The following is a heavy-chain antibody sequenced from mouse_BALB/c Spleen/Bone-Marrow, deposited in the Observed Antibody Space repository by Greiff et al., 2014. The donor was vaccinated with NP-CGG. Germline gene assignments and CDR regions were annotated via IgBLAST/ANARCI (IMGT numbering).Heavy chain of an antibody. J-gene: IGHJ4*01. CDR3: ARSYYGKAMDY. V-gene: IGHV1S41*01. D-gene: IGHD1-1*01. Sequence: DLVKPGASVKLSCKASGYTFTSYWINWIKQRPGQGLEWIGRIAPGSGSTYYDEMFKGKATLTVDTSSSTAYIQRSSLSAEDSADYFCARSYYGKAMDYWGQGTSVTVSS. CDR1: GYTFTSYW. CDR2: IAPGSGST.